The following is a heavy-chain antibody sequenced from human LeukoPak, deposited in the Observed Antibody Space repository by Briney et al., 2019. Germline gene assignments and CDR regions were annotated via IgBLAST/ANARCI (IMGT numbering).Heavy chain of an antibody. Sequence: PSQTLSLTCTVSGGSISSGDYYWSWIRQPPGKGLEWIGYIYYSGSTYYNPSLKSRVTISVDTSKNQFSLKLSSVTAADTAAYYCARDSEERSGAPYGDYGRNYYYGMDVWGQGTTVTVSS. V-gene: IGHV4-30-4*01. CDR3: ARDSEERSGAPYGDYGRNYYYGMDV. CDR1: GGSISSGDYY. CDR2: IYYSGST. J-gene: IGHJ6*02. D-gene: IGHD4-17*01.